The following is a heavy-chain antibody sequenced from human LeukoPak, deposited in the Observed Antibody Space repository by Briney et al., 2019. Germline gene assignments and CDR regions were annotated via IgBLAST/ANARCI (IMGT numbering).Heavy chain of an antibody. J-gene: IGHJ4*02. CDR2: ISGSGGNT. D-gene: IGHD4-17*01. CDR1: GFTFTNYP. Sequence: LPGGSLRLSCAASGFTFTNYPMNWVRQAPGKGLEWVSDISGSGGNTHYENPVKGRFTISRDNSKNTLYLQMDSLRAEDTAIYYCARERITTTAFDYWGQGTLVTVSS. V-gene: IGHV3-23*01. CDR3: ARERITTTAFDY.